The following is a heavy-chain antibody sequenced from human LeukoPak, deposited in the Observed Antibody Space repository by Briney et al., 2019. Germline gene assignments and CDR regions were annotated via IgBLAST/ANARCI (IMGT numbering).Heavy chain of an antibody. V-gene: IGHV1-2*02. J-gene: IGHJ4*02. CDR2: INPNSGGT. CDR1: GYTFTGYY. Sequence: GASVKVSCKASGYTFTGYYMHWVRQAPGQGLEWMGWINPNSGGTNYAQKFQGRVTMTRDTSISTAYMELSRLRSGDTAVYYCARSYYYDSSGLPYWGQGTLVTVSS. CDR3: ARSYYYDSSGLPY. D-gene: IGHD3-22*01.